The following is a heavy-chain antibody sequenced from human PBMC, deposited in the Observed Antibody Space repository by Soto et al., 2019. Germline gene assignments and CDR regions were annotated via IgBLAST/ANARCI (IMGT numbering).Heavy chain of an antibody. D-gene: IGHD2-2*01. V-gene: IGHV1-69*01. CDR1: GGTSGSYA. CDR3: ARSQGSSTSLEIYYYYYYGMDV. J-gene: IGHJ6*02. Sequence: QVQLVQSGAEVKKPGSSVKVSCKASGGTSGSYAISWVRQAPGQGLEWMGGIIPIPGTANYAQKFQGRVTIAADESTSTDYMELSSLRSEDTAVYYCARSQGSSTSLEIYYYYYYGMDVWGQGNTVTVSS. CDR2: IIPIPGTA.